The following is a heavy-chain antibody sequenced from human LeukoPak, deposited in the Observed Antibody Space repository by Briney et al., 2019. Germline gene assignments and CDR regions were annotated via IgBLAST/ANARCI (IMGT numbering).Heavy chain of an antibody. CDR1: GFTVSSNY. J-gene: IGHJ4*02. Sequence: GGSLRLSCAASGFTVSSNYMSWVRQAPGKGLEWVSGISGSGGSTYYADSVKGRFTISRDNSKNTLYLQMNSLRAEDTAVYYCAKGYCRGISCYSDYWGQGTLVTVST. CDR2: ISGSGGST. V-gene: IGHV3-23*01. CDR3: AKGYCRGISCYSDY. D-gene: IGHD2-2*02.